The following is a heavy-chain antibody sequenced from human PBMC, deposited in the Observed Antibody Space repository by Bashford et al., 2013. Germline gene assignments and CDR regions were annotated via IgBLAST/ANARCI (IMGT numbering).Heavy chain of an antibody. V-gene: IGHV4-30-2*01. CDR1: GGSISSGGYS. D-gene: IGHD6-6*01. CDR2: IYHSGST. Sequence: SETLSLTCAVSGGSISSGGYSWSWIRQPPGKGLEWIGYIYHSGSTYYNPSLKSRVTISVDTSKNQFSLKLSSVTAADTAVYYCARAGQLVRWFVYWGQGTLVTVSS. J-gene: IGHJ5*01. CDR3: ARAGQLVRWFVY.